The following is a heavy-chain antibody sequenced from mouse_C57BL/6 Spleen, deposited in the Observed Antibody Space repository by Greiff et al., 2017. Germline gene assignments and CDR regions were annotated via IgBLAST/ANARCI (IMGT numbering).Heavy chain of an antibody. J-gene: IGHJ3*01. CDR2: IDPETGGT. Sequence: VQLQQSGAELVRPGASVTLSCKASGYTFTDYEMHWVKQTPVHGLEWIGAIDPETGGTAYNQKFKGKAILTADKSSSTAYMELRSLTSEDSAVYYCTSGGEGYPFAYWGQGTLVTVSA. CDR3: TSGGEGYPFAY. D-gene: IGHD2-3*01. V-gene: IGHV1-15*01. CDR1: GYTFTDYE.